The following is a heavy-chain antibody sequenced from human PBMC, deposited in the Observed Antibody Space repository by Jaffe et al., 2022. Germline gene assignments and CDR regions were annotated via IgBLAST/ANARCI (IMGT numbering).Heavy chain of an antibody. D-gene: IGHD3-10*01. CDR2: ISDRGNT. V-gene: IGHV4-59*01. Sequence: QVQLQESGPGLVKPSETLSLTCTVSGGSFSSYYWSWIRQPPGRGLEWIGYISDRGNTNYNPSLKSRVTISVDTSKNQFSLRLNSVTAADTAVYYCARDGTTGRSPLGEFDYWGQGTLVTVSS. CDR3: ARDGTTGRSPLGEFDY. CDR1: GGSFSSYY. J-gene: IGHJ4*02.